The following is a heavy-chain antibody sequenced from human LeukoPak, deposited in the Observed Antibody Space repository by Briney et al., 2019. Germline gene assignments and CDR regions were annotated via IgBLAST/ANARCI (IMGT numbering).Heavy chain of an antibody. V-gene: IGHV3-30*04. D-gene: IGHD3-22*01. CDR2: ISYDGSNK. CDR3: AKRLYYYDSLRENHAFDI. CDR1: GFTFSSYA. Sequence: GGSLRLSCAASGFTFSSYAMHWVRQAPGKGLEWVAVISYDGSNKYYADSVKGRFTISRDNSKNTLYLQMNSLRAEDTAVYYCAKRLYYYDSLRENHAFDIWGQGTMVTVSS. J-gene: IGHJ3*02.